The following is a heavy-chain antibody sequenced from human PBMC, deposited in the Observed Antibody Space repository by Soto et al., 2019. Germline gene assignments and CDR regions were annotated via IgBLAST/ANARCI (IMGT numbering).Heavy chain of an antibody. V-gene: IGHV5-51*01. J-gene: IGHJ3*01. Sequence: PWDSLTISCTCAGCMFTPYWFGWVRQMPGKGLEWMGIIYPGNSDARYSPSFQGQVTISVDKSISTAYLQWSSLKASDTPMYDCARQSGTYDPDAFHFRGRGKMGSVSS. CDR1: GCMFTPYW. D-gene: IGHD1-26*01. CDR3: ARQSGTYDPDAFHF. CDR2: IYPGNSDA.